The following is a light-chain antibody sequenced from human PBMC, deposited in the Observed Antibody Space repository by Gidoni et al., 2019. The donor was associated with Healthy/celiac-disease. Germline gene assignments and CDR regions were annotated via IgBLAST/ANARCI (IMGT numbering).Light chain of an antibody. V-gene: IGLV3-21*04. J-gene: IGLJ2*01. Sequence: SSVLPQPPSVSVAPGKTARITCGGNNIGSKSVHWYQQKPGQAPVLVIYYDSDRPSGIPERFSGSNSGNTATLTISRVEAGDEADYYCQVWDSSSDPHVVFGGGTKLTVL. CDR1: NIGSKS. CDR2: YDS. CDR3: QVWDSSSDPHVV.